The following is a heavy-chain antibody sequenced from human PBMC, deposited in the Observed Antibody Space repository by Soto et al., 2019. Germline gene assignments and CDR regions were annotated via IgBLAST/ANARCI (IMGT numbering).Heavy chain of an antibody. CDR2: INVGNGNT. Sequence: ASVKVSCKASGYSFTAYAIHWVRQAPGQRLEWMGWINVGNGNTKYSQKFQDRVTITRDTSASTAYMELSSLRFEDTAVYYCARDKYSYGYEYPFWGQGTLVTVSS. CDR1: GYSFTAYA. V-gene: IGHV1-3*01. J-gene: IGHJ4*02. D-gene: IGHD5-18*01. CDR3: ARDKYSYGYEYPF.